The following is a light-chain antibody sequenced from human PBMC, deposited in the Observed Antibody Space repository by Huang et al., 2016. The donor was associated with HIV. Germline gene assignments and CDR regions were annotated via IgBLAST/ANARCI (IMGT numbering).Light chain of an antibody. CDR2: AAS. Sequence: DIQMTQSPSSLSASVGDRVTITCRASQDIRNSLAWYQHKPGEAPKLLRYAASTLGSGVPSRFSGSGSGTDYTLTISSLQPEDFATYYCQQYYTIRAFGQGTKVEIK. CDR1: QDIRNS. V-gene: IGKV1-NL1*01. J-gene: IGKJ1*01. CDR3: QQYYTIRA.